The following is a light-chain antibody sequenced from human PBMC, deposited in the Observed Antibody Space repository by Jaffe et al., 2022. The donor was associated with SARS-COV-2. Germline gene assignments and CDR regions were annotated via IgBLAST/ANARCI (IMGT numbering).Light chain of an antibody. V-gene: IGKV3-11*01. CDR3: QQRSDWLT. Sequence: EIVLTQSPATLSLSPGERATLSCRASQNVNSFLAWYQQKPGQAPRLLIYDASNRATGIPARFSGSGSGTDFTLTISSLEPEDFAVYYCQQRSDWLTFGGGTKVEI. J-gene: IGKJ4*01. CDR1: QNVNSF. CDR2: DAS.